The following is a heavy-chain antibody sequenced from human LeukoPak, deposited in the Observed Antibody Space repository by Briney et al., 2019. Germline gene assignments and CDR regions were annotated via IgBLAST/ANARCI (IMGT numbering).Heavy chain of an antibody. V-gene: IGHV4-59*01. Sequence: SETLSLTCTASGGSISSYYWSWIRQPPGKGLEWIGYIYYSGSTNYNPSLKSRVTISVDTSKNQFPLKLSSVTAADTAVYYCAREGSGMAQIGAFDIWGQGTMVTVSS. D-gene: IGHD3-10*01. CDR2: IYYSGST. CDR3: AREGSGMAQIGAFDI. J-gene: IGHJ3*02. CDR1: GGSISSYY.